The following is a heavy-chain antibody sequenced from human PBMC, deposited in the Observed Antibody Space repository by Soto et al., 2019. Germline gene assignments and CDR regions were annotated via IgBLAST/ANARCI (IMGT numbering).Heavy chain of an antibody. CDR1: GGSFSGYY. Sequence: SETLSLTCAVYGGSFSGYYWSWIRQPPGKGLEWIGEINHSGSTNYNPSLKSRVTISVDTSKNQFSLKLSSVTAADTAVYYCARVTGRYYYGMDVWGQGTAVTVSS. V-gene: IGHV4-34*01. J-gene: IGHJ6*02. CDR2: INHSGST. CDR3: ARVTGRYYYGMDV.